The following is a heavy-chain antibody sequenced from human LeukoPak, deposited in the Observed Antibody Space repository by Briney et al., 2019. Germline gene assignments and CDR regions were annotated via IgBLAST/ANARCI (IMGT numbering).Heavy chain of an antibody. V-gene: IGHV4-59*01. D-gene: IGHD3-3*01. CDR1: GGSISSYY. CDR2: IYYSGST. Sequence: SETLSLTCTVSGGSISSYYWSWIRQPPGKGLEWIGYIYYSGSTNYNPSLKSRVTISIDTSKNQFSLKMSSLTAADTAVYYCARATRDFWSGSFDYWGQGTMVTVSS. CDR3: ARATRDFWSGSFDY. J-gene: IGHJ4*02.